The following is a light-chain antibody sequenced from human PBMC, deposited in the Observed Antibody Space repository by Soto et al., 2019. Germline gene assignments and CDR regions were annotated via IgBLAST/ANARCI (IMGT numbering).Light chain of an antibody. CDR1: SSNIEVNY. Sequence: QSVLTQPPSASGTPGQRVTISCSGASSNIEVNYVYWYQKLPGTAPRLLIYRNNQRPSGVPDRFSGSKSGTSASLAISALRSEDEADYYCTVWDDSLRGRLFGGGTKLTGL. CDR2: RNN. V-gene: IGLV1-47*01. J-gene: IGLJ2*01. CDR3: TVWDDSLRGRL.